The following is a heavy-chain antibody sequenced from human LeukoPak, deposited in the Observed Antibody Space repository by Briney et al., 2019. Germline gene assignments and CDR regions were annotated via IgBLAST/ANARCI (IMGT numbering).Heavy chain of an antibody. CDR3: VKGGAYGSGSYCDY. Sequence: GGSLRLSCAVSGFTFSSYGMSWVRQAPGKGLEGVSSISGGHSTTYNEDAVKGRFTVSRDNSKNTLFLQMSSLTAEDTAVYYCVKGGAYGSGSYCDYWGQGNLVAVSS. D-gene: IGHD3-10*01. V-gene: IGHV3-23*01. J-gene: IGHJ4*02. CDR1: GFTFSSYG. CDR2: ISGGHSTT.